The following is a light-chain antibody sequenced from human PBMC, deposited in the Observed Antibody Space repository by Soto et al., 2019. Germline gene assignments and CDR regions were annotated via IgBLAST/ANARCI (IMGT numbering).Light chain of an antibody. CDR3: QQRSNWPVT. J-gene: IGKJ1*01. Sequence: EIVLTQSPGTLSLSPGERATLSCRASQSVSSYLDWYQQKPGQAPRLLIYDSTTRSTGISARFSGSGSGTDFTLTISGLEPEDVVVSYCQQRSNWPVTFGQGTKVEVK. V-gene: IGKV3-11*01. CDR1: QSVSSY. CDR2: DST.